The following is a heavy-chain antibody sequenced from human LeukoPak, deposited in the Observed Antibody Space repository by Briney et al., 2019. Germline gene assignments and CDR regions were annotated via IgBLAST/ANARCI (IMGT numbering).Heavy chain of an antibody. V-gene: IGHV3-23*01. J-gene: IGHJ4*02. CDR3: AKGNDIIAVAGRPGF. D-gene: IGHD6-19*01. CDR1: GFTFSAFA. CDR2: ISGSGDKT. Sequence: GGSQRLSCVGSGFTFSAFAMIWVRQAPGKGLEWVSSISGSGDKTYYADSVKGRFALSRDNSKKTVFLQMNSLRAEDTAVYYCAKGNDIIAVAGRPGFWGQGTLVTVSS.